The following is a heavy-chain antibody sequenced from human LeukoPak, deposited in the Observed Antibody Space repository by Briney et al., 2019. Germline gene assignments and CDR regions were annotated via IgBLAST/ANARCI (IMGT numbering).Heavy chain of an antibody. Sequence: SETLSLTCTVSGYSISSGYYWGWIRQPPGKGLEWIGTIHHSGSANYNPSLKSRVTIAVDTSKNQFSLKLSSVAAADTAVYFCARQIGYSYGYFDYWGQGTLVTVSS. D-gene: IGHD5-18*01. CDR2: IHHSGSA. J-gene: IGHJ4*02. V-gene: IGHV4-38-2*02. CDR1: GYSISSGYY. CDR3: ARQIGYSYGYFDY.